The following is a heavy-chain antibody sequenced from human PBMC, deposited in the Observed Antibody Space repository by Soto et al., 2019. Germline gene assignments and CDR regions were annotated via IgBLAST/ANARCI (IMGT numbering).Heavy chain of an antibody. CDR2: IKQDGSEK. Sequence: PGGSLRLSCAASGFTFSSYWMSWVRQAPGKGLEWVANIKQDGSEKYYVDSVKGRFTISRDNAKNSLYLQMNSLRAEDTAVYYCARWQAAAGAWYYYGMDVWGQGTTVTVSS. D-gene: IGHD6-13*01. V-gene: IGHV3-7*01. CDR3: ARWQAAAGAWYYYGMDV. CDR1: GFTFSSYW. J-gene: IGHJ6*02.